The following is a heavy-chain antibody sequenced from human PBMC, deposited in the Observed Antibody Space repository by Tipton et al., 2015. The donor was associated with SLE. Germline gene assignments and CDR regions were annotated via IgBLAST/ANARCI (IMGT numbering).Heavy chain of an antibody. J-gene: IGHJ3*02. CDR2: INHSGST. D-gene: IGHD3-10*01. CDR3: ARKQGIRAFDI. CDR1: GGSFSGYY. V-gene: IGHV4-34*01. Sequence: TLSLTCAVYGGSFSGYYWSWIRQPPGKGLEWIGEINHSGSTNYNPSLKSRVTISVDRSKNQFSLKLSSVTAADTAVYYCARKQGIRAFDIWGQGTMVTVSS.